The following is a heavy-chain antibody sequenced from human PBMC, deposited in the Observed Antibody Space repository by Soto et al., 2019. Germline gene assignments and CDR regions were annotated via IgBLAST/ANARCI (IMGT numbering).Heavy chain of an antibody. D-gene: IGHD4-4*01. CDR2: INSDGSRT. CDR1: GFIFTDYW. CDR3: ARETYRGFYFDY. V-gene: IGHV3-74*01. J-gene: IGHJ4*02. Sequence: GGSPRLSCAASGFIFTDYWTHWVRQAPGKGLVWVSRINSDGSRTSYADSVTGRFTISRDNAKNTLYLQMNSLGVEDTALYYCARETYRGFYFDYWGQGTLVTVSS.